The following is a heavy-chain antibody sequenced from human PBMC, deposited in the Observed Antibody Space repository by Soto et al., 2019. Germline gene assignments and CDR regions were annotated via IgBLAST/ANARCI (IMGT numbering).Heavy chain of an antibody. Sequence: GGSLRLSCAASGFTFSSYAMSWVRQAPGKGLEWVSAISGSGGSTYYADSVKGRFTISRVNSKNTLYLQMNSLRAEDTAVYYCAKWGTDEDSSSWYYYYYYGMDVWGQGTTVTVSS. J-gene: IGHJ6*02. D-gene: IGHD6-13*01. CDR2: ISGSGGST. V-gene: IGHV3-23*01. CDR3: AKWGTDEDSSSWYYYYYYGMDV. CDR1: GFTFSSYA.